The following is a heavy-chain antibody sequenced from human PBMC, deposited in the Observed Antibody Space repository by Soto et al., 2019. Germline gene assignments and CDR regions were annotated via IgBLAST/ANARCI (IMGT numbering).Heavy chain of an antibody. V-gene: IGHV4-31*03. CDR3: ASAWTAAAGWANWFDL. J-gene: IGHJ5*02. D-gene: IGHD6-13*01. Sequence: QLQLQESGPGLVEPSQTLSLTCTVSGGSISGVGYYWSWIRQNPGKGLEWIGYIFHDGTTYYNPSLKSRLTISVDTSKTQVSLKLNSVTAADTAVYYCASAWTAAAGWANWFDLWGQGTLVTVSS. CDR2: IFHDGTT. CDR1: GGSISGVGYY.